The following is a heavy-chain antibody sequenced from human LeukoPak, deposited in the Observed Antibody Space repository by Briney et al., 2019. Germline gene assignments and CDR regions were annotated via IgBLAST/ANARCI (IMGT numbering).Heavy chain of an antibody. J-gene: IGHJ4*02. CDR3: TGHGYGSGSYSSD. Sequence: GGSLRLSCAASGFTFSGSPMHWVRQTSGKGLEWVGRITSKAHSYATAYAASVKGRFTISRDDSKNTAYLQMNSLKTEDTAVYYCTGHGYGSGSYSSDWGQGTLVTASA. V-gene: IGHV3-73*01. CDR1: GFTFSGSP. CDR2: ITSKAHSYAT. D-gene: IGHD3-10*01.